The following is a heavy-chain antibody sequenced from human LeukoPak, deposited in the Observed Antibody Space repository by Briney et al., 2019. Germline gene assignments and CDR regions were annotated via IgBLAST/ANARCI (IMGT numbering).Heavy chain of an antibody. CDR2: IYPGDSDI. D-gene: IGHD5-24*01. Sequence: GESLKISCKGSGYSFTTYWIGWVRQMPGKGLEWMGIIYPGDSDIKYSPSFQGQVTISVDKSISTAYLQWSSLKASDTAMYYCARHYPEGGYNYVDYWGQGTLVTVSS. J-gene: IGHJ4*02. CDR3: ARHYPEGGYNYVDY. V-gene: IGHV5-51*01. CDR1: GYSFTTYW.